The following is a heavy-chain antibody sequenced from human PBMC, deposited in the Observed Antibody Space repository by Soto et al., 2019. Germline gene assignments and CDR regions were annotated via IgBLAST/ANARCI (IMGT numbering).Heavy chain of an antibody. V-gene: IGHV3-21*01. CDR2: ISSSSDYI. D-gene: IGHD3-22*01. CDR1: GFTFSSYN. J-gene: IGHJ3*01. CDR3: ARVVYYDSSGFGL. Sequence: EVQLVESGGGLVKPGGSLRLSCAASGFTFSSYNMNWVRQAPGKGLEWVSSISSSSDYIYYADSVKGRFTISRDNAKNSLYLQMNSLRAEDTAVYYCARVVYYDSSGFGLWGQGTMVTVSS.